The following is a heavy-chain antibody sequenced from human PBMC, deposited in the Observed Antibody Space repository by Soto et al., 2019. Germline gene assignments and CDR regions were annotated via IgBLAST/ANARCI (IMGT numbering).Heavy chain of an antibody. J-gene: IGHJ4*02. CDR3: AKDRVKSGMGDIDY. CDR1: GFSFSSNA. CDR2: ISYDGSNK. Sequence: GGSLRLSCAASGFSFSSNAMHWVRQAPGKGLEWVAIISYDGSNKYFADSVKGRFTISRDNSKNTLYLQMNSLRVEDTAVYYCAKDRVKSGMGDIDYWGQGTLVTVSS. D-gene: IGHD3-16*01. V-gene: IGHV3-30*18.